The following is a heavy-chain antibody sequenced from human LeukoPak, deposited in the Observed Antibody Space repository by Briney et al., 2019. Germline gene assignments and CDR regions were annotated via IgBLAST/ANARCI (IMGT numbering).Heavy chain of an antibody. CDR3: VRHLENNEGSGSYGYFDK. V-gene: IGHV4-39*01. Sequence: SETLSLTCAVSGVSIGSTSYYWAWIRQSPGKGLEWIANVFHSGSAYQNLSLRSRVAISVDTSKNQFSLRLTSVTAADTATYYCVRHLENNEGSGSYGYFDKWGQGTLVTVSS. CDR2: VFHSGSA. J-gene: IGHJ4*02. CDR1: GVSIGSTSYY. D-gene: IGHD1-26*01.